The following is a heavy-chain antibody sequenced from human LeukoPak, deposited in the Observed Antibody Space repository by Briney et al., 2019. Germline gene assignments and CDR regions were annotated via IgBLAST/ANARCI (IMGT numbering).Heavy chain of an antibody. J-gene: IGHJ3*01. V-gene: IGHV4-34*01. CDR1: GGSFSEFY. CDR2: IKATGGT. Sequence: SETLSLTCGVSGGSFSEFYWTWIHQPPGKGLEWIGEIKATGGTEYNPSLKSRVTMSGDASKNQFSLNLTSVTAADMAVYYCATGSKTPGYDSYDPQWAFDVWGQGILVIVSS. CDR3: ATGSKTPGYDSYDPQWAFDV. D-gene: IGHD2-2*03.